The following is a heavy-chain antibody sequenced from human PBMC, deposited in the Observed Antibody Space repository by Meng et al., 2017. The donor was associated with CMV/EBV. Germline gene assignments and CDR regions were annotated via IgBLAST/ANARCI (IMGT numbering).Heavy chain of an antibody. Sequence: EQLQESRRRPGSPSPNLSLTCSVSGGSVSNGNKHWSWSRQPAGKGLEWIGQIYTNGISCYNPSLESRLTISVDTSKNAFSLKLRSVTAADTAVYYCASYVAGDGGRGSWGQGVLVTVSS. J-gene: IGHJ5*02. CDR2: IYTNGIS. CDR1: GGSVSNGNKH. V-gene: IGHV4-61*02. D-gene: IGHD3-16*01. CDR3: ASYVAGDGGRGS.